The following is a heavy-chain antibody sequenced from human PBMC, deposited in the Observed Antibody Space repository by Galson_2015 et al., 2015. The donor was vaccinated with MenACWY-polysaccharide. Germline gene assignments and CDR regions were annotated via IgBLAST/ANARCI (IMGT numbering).Heavy chain of an antibody. CDR3: AKDRHWNSFDC. CDR2: IKNDGTAK. V-gene: IGHV3-7*04. J-gene: IGHJ4*02. D-gene: IGHD1/OR15-1a*01. CDR1: GFIFSNYW. Sequence: SLRLSCATSGFIFSNYWMSWDRLTPGKGLEWLGNIKNDGTAKNYVDSVKGRFTFSRDNTKNSLYLQMSSLREEDTAVYYCAKDRHWNSFDCWGQGTLVTVSS.